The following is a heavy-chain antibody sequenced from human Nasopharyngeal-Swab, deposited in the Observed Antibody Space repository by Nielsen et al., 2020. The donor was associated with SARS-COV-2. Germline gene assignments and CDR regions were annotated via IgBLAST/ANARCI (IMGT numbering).Heavy chain of an antibody. V-gene: IGHV4-34*01. J-gene: IGHJ4*02. CDR3: ARTYCTTTSCSYYFDS. CDR2: AEQSGIT. CDR1: GGSLSGYY. D-gene: IGHD2-2*01. Sequence: SETLSLTCAVYGGSLSGYYWTWIRQPPGKGLEWIGEAEQSGITKYNPSLKSRITISLDTSKNQLSLKVTSVTAADTAVYYCARTYCTTTSCSYYFDSWGQGNLVTVSS.